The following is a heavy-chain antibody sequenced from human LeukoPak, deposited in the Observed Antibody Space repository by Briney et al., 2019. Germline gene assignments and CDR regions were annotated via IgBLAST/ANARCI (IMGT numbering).Heavy chain of an antibody. CDR2: IYYSGST. Sequence: SETLSLTCTVSGGSISGYYWSWIRQPPGKGLEWIGYIYYSGSTNYNPSLKSRVTISVDTSKNQFSLKLSSVTAADTAVYYCAREVITMVQGDWFDPWGQGTLVTVSS. V-gene: IGHV4-59*01. D-gene: IGHD3-10*01. J-gene: IGHJ5*02. CDR3: AREVITMVQGDWFDP. CDR1: GGSISGYY.